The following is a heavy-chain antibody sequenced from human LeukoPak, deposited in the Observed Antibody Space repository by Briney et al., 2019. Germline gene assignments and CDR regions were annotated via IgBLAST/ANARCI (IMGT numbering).Heavy chain of an antibody. J-gene: IGHJ4*02. V-gene: IGHV3-23*01. CDR1: GFTFSTYA. CDR2: ISGSGGST. Sequence: SGGSLRLSCAASGFTFSTYAMNWARQAPGKGLEWVSVISGSGGSTYYADSVKGRFTISRDNSKNTLYLQMNSLRAEDTAVHYCAKDSCSSTSCYWDYWGQGTLVTVSS. CDR3: AKDSCSSTSCYWDY. D-gene: IGHD2-2*01.